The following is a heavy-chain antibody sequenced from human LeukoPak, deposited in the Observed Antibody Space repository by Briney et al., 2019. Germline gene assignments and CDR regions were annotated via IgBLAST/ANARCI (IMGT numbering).Heavy chain of an antibody. D-gene: IGHD2-15*01. CDR2: ISWNSGSI. CDR1: GFTFSSYA. CDR3: AKDRRARDIGGFDY. Sequence: GGSLRLSCAASGFTFSSYAMSWVRQAPGKGLEWVSGISWNSGSIGYADSVKGRFTISRDNAKNSLYLQMNSLRAEDTALYYCAKDRRARDIGGFDYWGQGTLVTVSS. J-gene: IGHJ4*02. V-gene: IGHV3-9*01.